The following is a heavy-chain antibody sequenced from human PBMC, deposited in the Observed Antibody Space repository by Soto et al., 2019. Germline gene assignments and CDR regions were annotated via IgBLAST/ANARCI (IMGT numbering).Heavy chain of an antibody. Sequence: QITLKESGPALVKPTQPLTLTCTFSGFSLNSAGVAVGWVRQPPGKTLEWVALIYWDDDRRYSPSLESWLTITKDTSKNQVVLGMTNMDPVDSATYYCAHMDVETAPDCFDIWGQGTMVTVSS. J-gene: IGHJ3*02. D-gene: IGHD2-21*02. CDR2: IYWDDDR. CDR1: GFSLNSAGVA. CDR3: AHMDVETAPDCFDI. V-gene: IGHV2-5*02.